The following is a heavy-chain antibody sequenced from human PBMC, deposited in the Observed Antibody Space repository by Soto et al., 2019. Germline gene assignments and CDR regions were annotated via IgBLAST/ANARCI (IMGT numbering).Heavy chain of an antibody. CDR1: GFTFSGYA. CDR3: AVWSYSTTWYPNS. D-gene: IGHD6-13*01. Sequence: PXGSLILSSSAAGFTFSGYAKSWVRQAPGKRLEWVSYIGGSGSTTYYADSVKGRFTISRDNSKNTVDLQMNSLRAEDTAVYYCAVWSYSTTWYPNSWGQGTLVTVSS. J-gene: IGHJ4*02. V-gene: IGHV3-23*01. CDR2: IGGSGSTT.